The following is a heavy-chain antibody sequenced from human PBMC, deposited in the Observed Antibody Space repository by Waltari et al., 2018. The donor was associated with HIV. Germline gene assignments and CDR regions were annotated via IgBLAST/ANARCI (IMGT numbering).Heavy chain of an antibody. CDR3: ARDQEAGYSSSWYLY. J-gene: IGHJ4*02. D-gene: IGHD6-13*01. CDR1: GGSISSSNW. Sequence: QVQLQESGPGLVKPSGTLSLTCAVSGGSISSSNWWSWVRQPPGKGLEWIGEIYHSGSTNYNPSLKSRVTISVDKSNNQFSLRLTSVTAADTAVYYCARDQEAGYSSSWYLYWGQGTLVTVSS. CDR2: IYHSGST. V-gene: IGHV4-4*02.